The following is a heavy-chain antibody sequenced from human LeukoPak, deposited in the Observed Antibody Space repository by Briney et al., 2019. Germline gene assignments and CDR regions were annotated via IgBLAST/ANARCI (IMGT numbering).Heavy chain of an antibody. CDR2: IYYSGST. J-gene: IGHJ2*01. Sequence: KPSETLSLTCTVSGGSVSSGSYYWSWIRQPPGKGLEWIGYIYYSGSTNYNPSLKSRATISVDTSKNQFSLKLSSVTAADTAVYYCARYRYCSSTSCYYASNWYFDLWGRGTLVTVSS. CDR3: ARYRYCSSTSCYYASNWYFDL. CDR1: GGSVSSGSYY. D-gene: IGHD2-2*01. V-gene: IGHV4-61*01.